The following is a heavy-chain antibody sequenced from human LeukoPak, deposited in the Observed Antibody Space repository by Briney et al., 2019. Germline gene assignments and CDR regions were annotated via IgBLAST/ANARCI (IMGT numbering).Heavy chain of an antibody. J-gene: IGHJ5*02. V-gene: IGHV1-2*04. CDR1: GYTFTGYY. D-gene: IGHD3-16*02. CDR3: ARGYTTGAPFDP. Sequence: GASVKVSCKASGYTFTGYYMHWVRQAPGQGLEWMGWINPNSGGTNYAQKFQGWVTTTRDTSISTAYMELSRLRSDDPAVYYCARGYTTGAPFDPWGQGTLVTVSS. CDR2: INPNSGGT.